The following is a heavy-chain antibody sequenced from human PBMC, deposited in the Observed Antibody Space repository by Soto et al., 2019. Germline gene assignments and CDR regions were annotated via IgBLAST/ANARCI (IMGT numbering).Heavy chain of an antibody. CDR1: GYTFTSYG. D-gene: IGHD2-15*01. J-gene: IGHJ5*02. CDR3: AREEDCSGGSCYQAGWFVP. Sequence: GASVKVCCKASGYTFTSYGISWVRQAPGQGLEWMGWISAYNGNTNYAQKLQGRVTMTTDTSTSTAYMELRSLRSDDTAVYYCAREEDCSGGSCYQAGWFVPWGQGTLVTVSS. V-gene: IGHV1-18*01. CDR2: ISAYNGNT.